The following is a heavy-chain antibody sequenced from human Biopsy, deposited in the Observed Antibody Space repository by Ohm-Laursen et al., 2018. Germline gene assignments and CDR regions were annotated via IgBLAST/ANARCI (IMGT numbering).Heavy chain of an antibody. CDR3: ARDSGILNYGNFKYYHYYGMDV. Sequence: TLSLTCTVSGDSVTKYYWSWIRQPPGKGLEWIGHIYYSVMTNYNPSLQSRVSISVDTSRNQVSLTLSSVTAEDTAVYYCARDSGILNYGNFKYYHYYGMDVWGQGTKVTVSS. CDR1: GDSVTKYY. J-gene: IGHJ6*02. V-gene: IGHV4-59*02. D-gene: IGHD4-11*01. CDR2: IYYSVMT.